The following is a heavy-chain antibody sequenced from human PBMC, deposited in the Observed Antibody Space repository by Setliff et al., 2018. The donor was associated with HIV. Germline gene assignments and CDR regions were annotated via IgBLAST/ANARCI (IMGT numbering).Heavy chain of an antibody. D-gene: IGHD3-3*01. CDR2: INHSGST. CDR1: GGSFSGYY. Sequence: SETLSLTCAVYGGSFSGYYWSWIRQSPGKGLEWIGEINHSGSTKYNPSLKSRVTITVDTSKNQFSLKLSSVTAADTAVYYCARGTAYYNFWSGYSQDYYYYMDVWGKGTTVTVSS. J-gene: IGHJ6*03. CDR3: ARGTAYYNFWSGYSQDYYYYMDV. V-gene: IGHV4-34*01.